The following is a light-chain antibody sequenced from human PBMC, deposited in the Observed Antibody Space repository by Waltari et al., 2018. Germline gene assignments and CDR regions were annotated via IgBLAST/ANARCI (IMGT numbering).Light chain of an antibody. CDR2: AAS. J-gene: IGKJ2*01. Sequence: DIQMTQSPSSLSASVGDRVTITCRASQSISSYLNWYQQKPGKAPKLLIYAASSLQSGVPSRFSGSGSGTDFTLTISSLQPEDFATCCCQQSYSTPGTFGQGTRLEIK. CDR1: QSISSY. V-gene: IGKV1-39*01. CDR3: QQSYSTPGT.